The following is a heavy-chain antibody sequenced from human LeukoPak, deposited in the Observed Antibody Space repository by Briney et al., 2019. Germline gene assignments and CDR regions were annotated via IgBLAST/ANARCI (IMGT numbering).Heavy chain of an antibody. Sequence: SETLSLTCSVSGDSISFHFRSWIRQPPGKGLEWIGHTYYGGSTDYNPPLASRVTVSADTSKNQFSLKLSSVTAADTAVYYCATLGRAAGNAFDIWGQGTVVIVSS. D-gene: IGHD1-26*01. CDR1: GDSISFHF. CDR2: TYYGGST. CDR3: ATLGRAAGNAFDI. J-gene: IGHJ3*02. V-gene: IGHV4-59*11.